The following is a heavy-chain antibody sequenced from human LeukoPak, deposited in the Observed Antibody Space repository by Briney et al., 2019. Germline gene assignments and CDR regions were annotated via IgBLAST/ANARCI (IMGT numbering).Heavy chain of an antibody. Sequence: GGSLRLSCAASGFTFSNAWMNWVRQAPGKGLEWVGRIKSKTDGGTTDYAAPVKGRFTISRDDSKNTPYLQMNSLKTEDTAVYYCTTRWITIFGVVMNWGQGTLVTVSS. D-gene: IGHD3-3*01. CDR3: TTRWITIFGVVMN. CDR1: GFTFSNAW. V-gene: IGHV3-15*07. CDR2: IKSKTDGGTT. J-gene: IGHJ4*02.